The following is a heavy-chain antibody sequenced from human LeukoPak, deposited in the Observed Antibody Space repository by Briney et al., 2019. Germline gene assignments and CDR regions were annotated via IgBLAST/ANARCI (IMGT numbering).Heavy chain of an antibody. CDR1: GYTFTGYY. J-gene: IGHJ3*02. CDR3: ASDTHPFYDSSRDAFDI. D-gene: IGHD3-22*01. CDR2: INPNSGGT. V-gene: IGHV1-2*02. Sequence: ASVRVSCKASGYTFTGYYMHWVRQAPGQGLEWMGWINPNSGGTNYAQKFQGRVTVTRDTSISTAYMELSRLRSDDTAVYYCASDTHPFYDSSRDAFDIWGQGTMVTVSS.